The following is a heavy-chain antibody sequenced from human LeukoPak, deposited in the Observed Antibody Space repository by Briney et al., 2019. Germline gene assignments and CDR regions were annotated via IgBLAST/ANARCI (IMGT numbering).Heavy chain of an antibody. Sequence: SETLSLTCAVYGGSFSGYYWSWIRQPPGKGLEWIGEINHSGGTKYNPSLKSRVTISVDTSKNQFSLKLSSVTAADTAVYYCARYNWGIVGATKSYYYYMDVWGKGTTVTISS. D-gene: IGHD1-26*01. CDR1: GGSFSGYY. J-gene: IGHJ6*03. CDR2: INHSGGT. V-gene: IGHV4-34*01. CDR3: ARYNWGIVGATKSYYYYMDV.